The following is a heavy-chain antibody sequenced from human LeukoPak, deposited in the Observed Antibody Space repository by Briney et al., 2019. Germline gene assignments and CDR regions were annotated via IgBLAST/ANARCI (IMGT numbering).Heavy chain of an antibody. CDR2: IVGSGANT. Sequence: GGSLRLSCAASGFIFSNYAMSWARQAPGKGLEWVSAIVGSGANTYYADSVKGRFTISRDNPRNALYLQMNSLRAEDTAVYYCAKWGDYDVLTGYYDPDNWGQGTLVTVSS. CDR1: GFIFSNYA. D-gene: IGHD3-9*01. CDR3: AKWGDYDVLTGYYDPDN. J-gene: IGHJ4*02. V-gene: IGHV3-23*01.